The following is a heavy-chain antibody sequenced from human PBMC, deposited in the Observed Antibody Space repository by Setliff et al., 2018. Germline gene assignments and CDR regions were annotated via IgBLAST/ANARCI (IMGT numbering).Heavy chain of an antibody. J-gene: IGHJ6*03. CDR3: ARMSGFQYMDV. CDR2: IYTSWST. D-gene: IGHD3-3*01. Sequence: PSETLSLTCTVSDDTISSRHYHWSWIRQPAGKGLEWLGQIYTSWSTNYNPSLKGRATLSIDASKRQFSLKLTSVTAADTAVYYCARMSGFQYMDVWGKGTTVTVSS. V-gene: IGHV4-61*09. CDR1: DDTISSRHYH.